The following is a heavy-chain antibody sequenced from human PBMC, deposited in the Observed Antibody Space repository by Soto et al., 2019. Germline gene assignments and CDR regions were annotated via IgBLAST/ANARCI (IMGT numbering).Heavy chain of an antibody. CDR2: NSGSGGRI. CDR3: VRRGSETGWYYDQ. CDR1: GFTFYSYD. Sequence: EVQLLESGGGLVQPGGSLRLSCAASGFTFYSYDMFWVRQTPRRGLEWVSFNSGSGGRIEYGDFVRGRFTASRDNAEDTLSLQMNSLAFDDTGVYYCVRRGSETGWYYDQWGQGTLVAVSS. V-gene: IGHV3-23*02. J-gene: IGHJ4*02. D-gene: IGHD6-19*01.